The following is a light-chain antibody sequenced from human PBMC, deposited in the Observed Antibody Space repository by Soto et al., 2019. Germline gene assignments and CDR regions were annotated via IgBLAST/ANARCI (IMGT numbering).Light chain of an antibody. CDR1: SPNIGPGYD. V-gene: IGLV1-40*01. CDR2: GNI. Sequence: QSVLTQPPSVSGAPGQRVTISSTGASPNIGPGYDVHWYQQRPGTAPKLLIFGNINRPSGVPDRFSGSKSGTSASLAITGLQAEDEGDYYCQSYDSTLSARYVFGTGTKVTVL. CDR3: QSYDSTLSARYV. J-gene: IGLJ1*01.